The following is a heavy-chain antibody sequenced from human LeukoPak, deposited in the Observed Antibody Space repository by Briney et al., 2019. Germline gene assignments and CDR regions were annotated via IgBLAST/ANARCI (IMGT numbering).Heavy chain of an antibody. CDR3: ARKILITFGPNSHPMDV. CDR1: GFTFSDYN. CDR2: ISSSGFSV. Sequence: PGGSLRLSCAASGFTFSDYNMNWIRQAPGKGLEWVANISSSGFSVDYAHSVKGRFIISRDNVKNTLSLQMNSLRAGDTAVYHCARKILITFGPNSHPMDVWGQGTTVTVS. V-gene: IGHV3-11*01. D-gene: IGHD3-16*01. J-gene: IGHJ6*02.